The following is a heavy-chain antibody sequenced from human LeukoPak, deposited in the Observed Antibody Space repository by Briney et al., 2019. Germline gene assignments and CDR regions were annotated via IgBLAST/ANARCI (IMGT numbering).Heavy chain of an antibody. J-gene: IGHJ4*02. CDR1: GFTFSRSA. CDR3: AKNHSDGYLDY. V-gene: IGHV3-23*01. D-gene: IGHD5-24*01. CDR2: IIYSGGAT. Sequence: GGSLRLSCAASGFTFSRSAMTWVRQGPGTGLEFVASIIYSGGATYYADSVKGRSTISRDNSKNTLYLQMNSLRAEDTAVYYCAKNHSDGYLDYWGQGTLVTVSS.